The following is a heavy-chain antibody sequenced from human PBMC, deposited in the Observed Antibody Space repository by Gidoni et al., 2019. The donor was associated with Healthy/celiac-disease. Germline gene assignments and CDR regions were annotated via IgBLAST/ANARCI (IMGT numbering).Heavy chain of an antibody. J-gene: IGHJ5*02. Sequence: EVQLVESGGGLVQPGGSLRLSCAASGFTFSSYWMSWVRQAPGKGLEWVANIKQDGSEKYYVDSVKGRFTISRDNAKNSLYLQMNSLRAEDTAVYYCARDEYSSSWKSNWFDPWGQGTLVTVSS. CDR3: ARDEYSSSWKSNWFDP. D-gene: IGHD6-13*01. V-gene: IGHV3-7*01. CDR1: GFTFSSYW. CDR2: IKQDGSEK.